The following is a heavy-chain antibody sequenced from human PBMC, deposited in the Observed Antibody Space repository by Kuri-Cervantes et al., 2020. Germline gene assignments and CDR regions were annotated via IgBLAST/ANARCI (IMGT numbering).Heavy chain of an antibody. J-gene: IGHJ4*02. Sequence: SETLSLTCAVSGYSISSDYYWAWIRQPPGKGLEWIGFIYYSGATHYNPSLKSRVTISVDTSKNQFSLKLSSVTAADTAVYYCARGRVAATTSYYFDFWGQGTLITVSS. V-gene: IGHV4-38-2*01. D-gene: IGHD2-15*01. CDR2: IYYSGAT. CDR1: GYSISSDYY. CDR3: ARGRVAATTSYYFDF.